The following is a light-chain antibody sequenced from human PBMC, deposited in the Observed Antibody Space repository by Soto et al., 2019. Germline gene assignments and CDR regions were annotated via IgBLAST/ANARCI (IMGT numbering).Light chain of an antibody. CDR2: GTS. V-gene: IGKV3-20*01. CDR1: QSVSSSY. Sequence: EIVLTQSPGTLSLSPGARAALSCRASQSVSSSYLAWYQQKPGQAPRLLISGTSNRATGIPDRFSGSGFGTDFTLTISRLEPEDFAVYYCQQYHISPFTFGGGTKVEIK. J-gene: IGKJ4*01. CDR3: QQYHISPFT.